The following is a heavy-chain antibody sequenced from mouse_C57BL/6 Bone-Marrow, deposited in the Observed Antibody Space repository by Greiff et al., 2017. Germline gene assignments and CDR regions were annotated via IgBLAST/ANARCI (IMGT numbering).Heavy chain of an antibody. D-gene: IGHD2-1*01. V-gene: IGHV1-26*01. CDR1: GYTFTDYY. CDR3: GLLWHYYAMDY. CDR2: INPNNGGT. J-gene: IGHJ4*01. Sequence: EVQLQQSGPELVKPGASVKISCKASGYTFTDYYMNWVKQSPGKSLEWIGDINPNNGGTSYNQKFKGKATLTVDKSSSTAYMELRSLTSEDSAVYYCGLLWHYYAMDYWGQGTSVTVSS.